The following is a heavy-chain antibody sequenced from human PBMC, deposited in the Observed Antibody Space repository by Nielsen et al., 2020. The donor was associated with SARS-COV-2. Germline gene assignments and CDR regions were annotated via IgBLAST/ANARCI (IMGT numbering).Heavy chain of an antibody. CDR3: ARDPPQAADGSGGSCYSLDY. J-gene: IGHJ4*02. D-gene: IGHD2-15*01. Sequence: GESLKISCAASGFTFSSYSMNWVRQAPGKGLEWVSSISSSSSYIYYADSVKGRFTISRDNAKNSLYLQMNSLRAEDTAVYYCARDPPQAADGSGGSCYSLDYWGQGTLVTVSS. V-gene: IGHV3-21*01. CDR1: GFTFSSYS. CDR2: ISSSSSYI.